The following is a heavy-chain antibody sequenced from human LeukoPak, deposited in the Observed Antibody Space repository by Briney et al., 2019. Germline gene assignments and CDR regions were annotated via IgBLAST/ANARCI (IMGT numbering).Heavy chain of an antibody. CDR1: GGTFSSHA. D-gene: IGHD2-2*01. Sequence: SVKVSCKASGGTFSSHAISWVRQAPGQGLEWMGGIIPISGSANYAQKFQGRVTITADESTSTAYMELSSLRSEDTAVYYCARPHCSSTSCYEYYYYGMDVWGQGTTVTVSS. V-gene: IGHV1-69*13. CDR2: IIPISGSA. CDR3: ARPHCSSTSCYEYYYYGMDV. J-gene: IGHJ6*02.